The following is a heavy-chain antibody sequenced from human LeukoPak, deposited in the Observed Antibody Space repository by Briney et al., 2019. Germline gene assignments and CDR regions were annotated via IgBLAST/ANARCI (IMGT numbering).Heavy chain of an antibody. Sequence: SETLSLTCSVSGGSISSSSYYWAWIRQPPGKGLEWIANIYYSGSTYFNPSLKSRVTISKDTSKNQFSLKLTSVTAADTAVYYCARLVPPGWFDPWGQGTLVTVSS. V-gene: IGHV4-39*01. CDR3: ARLVPPGWFDP. CDR1: GGSISSSSYY. J-gene: IGHJ5*02. CDR2: IYYSGST.